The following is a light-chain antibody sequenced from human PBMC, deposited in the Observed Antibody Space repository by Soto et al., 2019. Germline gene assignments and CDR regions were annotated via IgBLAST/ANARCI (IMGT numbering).Light chain of an antibody. CDR3: QQYDNWPPT. J-gene: IGKJ5*01. V-gene: IGKV3-15*01. Sequence: DTVMTQSPNTLSLSPGERPTLSCMASQSVSENLAWYQQRPGQCPRLLIYGASTRATGIPARFSVSGSGTEFTLTISRLKYEDFVVYYCQQYDNWPPTFGQGTRLEIK. CDR2: GAS. CDR1: QSVSEN.